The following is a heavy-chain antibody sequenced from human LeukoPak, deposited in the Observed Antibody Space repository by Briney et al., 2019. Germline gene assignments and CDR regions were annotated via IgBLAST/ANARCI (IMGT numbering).Heavy chain of an antibody. CDR3: ARRGWRNGYYYFDN. V-gene: IGHV4-39*02. CDR1: GGSISSSSYY. J-gene: IGHJ4*02. Sequence: PSETLSLTCTVSGGSISSSSYYWGWIRQPPGKGLEWIGSIYYSGSTSYNPSLKSRVTISVDTSKNHFSLKLSSVTAADTAVYYCARRGWRNGYYYFDNWGQGTLVTVSS. CDR2: IYYSGST. D-gene: IGHD5-18*01.